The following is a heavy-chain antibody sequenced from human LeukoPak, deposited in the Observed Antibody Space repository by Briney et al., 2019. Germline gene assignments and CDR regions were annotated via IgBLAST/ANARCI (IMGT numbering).Heavy chain of an antibody. CDR3: ARVSGYPPYYFDY. J-gene: IGHJ4*02. CDR1: GGSTSTYY. V-gene: IGHV4-59*01. Sequence: PSETLSLTCTVSGGSTSTYYWSWIRQPPGKGLEWIGFIHYSGSTNYNPSLKSRVTMSVDTSKNQFSLKVSSVTAADTAVYYCARVSGYPPYYFDYWGQGTLVTVSS. D-gene: IGHD3-3*01. CDR2: IHYSGST.